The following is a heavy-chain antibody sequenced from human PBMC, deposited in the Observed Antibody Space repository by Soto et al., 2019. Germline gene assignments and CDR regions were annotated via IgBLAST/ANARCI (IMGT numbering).Heavy chain of an antibody. CDR3: AKDLYYYDSSLDDY. J-gene: IGHJ4*02. Sequence: GGSLRLSCAASGFTFSDYYMSWIRQAPGKGLEWVSYISSSGSTIYYAESLKGRFIISRDNSKNTLYLQMNSLRAEDTAVYFCAKDLYYYDSSLDDYWGQGTLVTVSS. V-gene: IGHV3-11*04. D-gene: IGHD3-22*01. CDR1: GFTFSDYY. CDR2: ISSSGSTI.